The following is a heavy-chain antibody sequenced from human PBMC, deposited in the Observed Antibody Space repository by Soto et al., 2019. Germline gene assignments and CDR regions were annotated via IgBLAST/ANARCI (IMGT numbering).Heavy chain of an antibody. CDR3: ARYGSGSYHWFDP. Sequence: GESLKISCKGSGYSFTSYWISWVRQMPGKGLEWMGRIGPSDSYTNYSPSFQGHVTVSADKSISTAYLQWSSLKASDTAMYYCARYGSGSYHWFDPWGHGTLVTHSS. D-gene: IGHD3-10*01. CDR1: GYSFTSYW. CDR2: IGPSDSYT. V-gene: IGHV5-10-1*01. J-gene: IGHJ5*02.